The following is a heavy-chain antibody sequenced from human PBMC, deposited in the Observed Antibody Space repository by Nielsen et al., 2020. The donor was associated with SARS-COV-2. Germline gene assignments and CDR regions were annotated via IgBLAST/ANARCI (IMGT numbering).Heavy chain of an antibody. D-gene: IGHD1-26*01. CDR3: ARDQGVGDPEADY. Sequence: GESLKISCAASGFTFSSYGMHWVRQAPGKGLEWVAVIWYDGSNKYYADSVKGRFTISRDNSKNTLYLQMNSLRAEDTAVYYCARDQGVGDPEADYWGQGTLVTVSS. J-gene: IGHJ4*02. CDR2: IWYDGSNK. CDR1: GFTFSSYG. V-gene: IGHV3-33*01.